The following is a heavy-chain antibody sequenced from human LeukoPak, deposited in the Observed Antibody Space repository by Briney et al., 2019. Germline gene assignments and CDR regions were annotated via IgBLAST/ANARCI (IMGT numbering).Heavy chain of an antibody. Sequence: WASVKVSCKASGYTFTGYYMHWVRQAPGQGLEWMGWLNPNSGGTNYAQKFQGRVTMTRDTSISTAYMELSRLSSDDTAVYYCARSTRYTSSSLVFDYWGQGTLVTVSS. V-gene: IGHV1-2*02. CDR3: ARSTRYTSSSLVFDY. J-gene: IGHJ4*02. CDR2: LNPNSGGT. D-gene: IGHD6-6*01. CDR1: GYTFTGYY.